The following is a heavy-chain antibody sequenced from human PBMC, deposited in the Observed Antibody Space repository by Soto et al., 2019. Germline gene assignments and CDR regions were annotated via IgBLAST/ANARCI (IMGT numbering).Heavy chain of an antibody. CDR1: GFTFSTYA. V-gene: IGHV3-23*01. D-gene: IGHD3-10*01. Sequence: GGSLRLSCTASGFTFSTYAMSWVRQAPGKGLEWVSTISDSGSTYYADSVKGRFTISRDNSKNTLYLEMNSLRAEDTAVYYCEKGPHSASGYYYMDVWGKGTTVTVSS. CDR3: EKGPHSASGYYYMDV. J-gene: IGHJ6*03. CDR2: ISDSGST.